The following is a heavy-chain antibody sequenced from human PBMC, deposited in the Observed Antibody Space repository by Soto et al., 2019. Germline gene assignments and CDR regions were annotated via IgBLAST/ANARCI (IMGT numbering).Heavy chain of an antibody. Sequence: QVQLMQSGAEVKKPGSSVKVSCKASGGTFSSYTISWVRQAPGQGLEWMGRIIPILGIANYAQKFQGRVTITADKSTSTAYMELSSLRSEDTAVYYCARDGRGAAAENYWGQGTLVTVSS. CDR2: IIPILGIA. CDR1: GGTFSSYT. CDR3: ARDGRGAAAENY. V-gene: IGHV1-69*08. J-gene: IGHJ4*02. D-gene: IGHD6-13*01.